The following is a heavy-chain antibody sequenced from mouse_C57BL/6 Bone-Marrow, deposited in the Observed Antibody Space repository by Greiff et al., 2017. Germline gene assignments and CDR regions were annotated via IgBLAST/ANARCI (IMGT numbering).Heavy chain of an antibody. CDR2: IHPNSGST. CDR3: ARERGAWFAY. CDR1: GYTFTSYW. Sequence: QVQLQQPGAELVKPGASVKLSCKASGYTFTSYWMHWVKQRPGQGLEWIGMIHPNSGSTNYNEKFQSKATLTVAKSSSTAYMQLSRLTSEDSAGYYCARERGAWFAYWGQGTLVTVSA. J-gene: IGHJ3*01. V-gene: IGHV1-64*01.